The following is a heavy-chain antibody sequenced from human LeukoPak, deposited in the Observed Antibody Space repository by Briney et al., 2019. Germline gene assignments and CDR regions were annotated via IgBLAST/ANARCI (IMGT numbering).Heavy chain of an antibody. D-gene: IGHD3-10*01. CDR1: GFTFSSYW. V-gene: IGHV3-7*01. Sequence: GGSLRLSCATSGFTFSSYWMSWVRQAPGKGLEWVANIKQDGTEKYYVDSVKGRFTISRDNARNSLYLQMNSLRAEDTAVYYCTRESGNFDYWGQGTLVTVSS. CDR2: IKQDGTEK. CDR3: TRESGNFDY. J-gene: IGHJ4*02.